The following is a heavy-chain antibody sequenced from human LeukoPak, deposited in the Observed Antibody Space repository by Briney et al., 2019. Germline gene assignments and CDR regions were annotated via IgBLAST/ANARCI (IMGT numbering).Heavy chain of an antibody. Sequence: GGSLRLSCSVSGFTFSTYVMHWVRQAPGKGLEYVSAISSNGDNTYYADSVEGRFTISRDNSKNTLYLQMSSLRADDTAVYYCVRGTGYWGQGTLVTVSS. CDR2: ISSNGDNT. J-gene: IGHJ4*02. V-gene: IGHV3-64D*06. CDR1: GFTFSTYV. CDR3: VRGTGY.